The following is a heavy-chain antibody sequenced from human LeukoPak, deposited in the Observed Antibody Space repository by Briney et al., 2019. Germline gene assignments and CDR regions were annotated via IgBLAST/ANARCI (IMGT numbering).Heavy chain of an antibody. Sequence: GGSLRLSCSVSGFTFSTYVMHWVRQAPGKGLEYVSAISSNGDNTYYADSVEGRFTISRDNSKNTLYLQMSSLRADDTAVYYCVRGTGYWGQGTLVTVSS. CDR2: ISSNGDNT. J-gene: IGHJ4*02. V-gene: IGHV3-64D*06. CDR1: GFTFSTYV. CDR3: VRGTGY.